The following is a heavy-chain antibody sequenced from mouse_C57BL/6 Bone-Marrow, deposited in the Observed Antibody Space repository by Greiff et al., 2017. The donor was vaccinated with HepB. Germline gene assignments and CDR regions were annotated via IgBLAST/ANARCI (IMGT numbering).Heavy chain of an antibody. CDR3: ARGRGLRYCARDD. Sequence: QVQLQQPGAELVKPGASVKLSCKASGYTFTSYWMHWVKQRPGQGLDWIGMFHPNSGSTNYNEKFKSKATLTVDKASSTAYMQLSSRTSEDSAVDYCARGRGLRYCARDDWGQGTAVTVSS. D-gene: IGHD1-1*01. CDR2: FHPNSGST. J-gene: IGHJ4*01. V-gene: IGHV1-64*01. CDR1: GYTFTSYW.